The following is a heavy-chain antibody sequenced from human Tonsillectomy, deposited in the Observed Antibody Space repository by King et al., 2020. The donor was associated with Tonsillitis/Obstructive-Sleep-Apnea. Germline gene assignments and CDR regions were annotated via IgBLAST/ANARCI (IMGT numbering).Heavy chain of an antibody. D-gene: IGHD3-10*01. CDR2: ISDSGQST. V-gene: IGHV3-23*04. J-gene: IGHJ6*03. CDR1: GFTFTTYA. CDR3: VNHPRRAFGEFFPYYMDV. Sequence: VQLVESGGGLVQPGGSLRLSCAASGFTFTTYAFTWVRQAPGKGLEWVARISDSGQSTFYGDSVRGRFTISRDNSHNTVYLQMNSLRAEDPALYYCVNHPRRAFGEFFPYYMDVWGKGTTVTVSS.